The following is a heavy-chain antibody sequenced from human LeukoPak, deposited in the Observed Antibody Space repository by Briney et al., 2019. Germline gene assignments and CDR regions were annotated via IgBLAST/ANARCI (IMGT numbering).Heavy chain of an antibody. CDR2: IIAYNGNT. J-gene: IGHJ4*02. V-gene: IGHV1-18*01. CDR3: VRGGKGYCSSTSCYAPYYFDY. CDR1: GYTFTSNG. D-gene: IGHD2-2*01. Sequence: ASVKVSCKASGYTFTSNGFSWVRHAPGQGLEWMGWIIAYNGNTNYAQKLQGRVTMTTDTSTSTAYMELRSLRSDDTAVYYCVRGGKGYCSSTSCYAPYYFDYWGQGTLVTVSS.